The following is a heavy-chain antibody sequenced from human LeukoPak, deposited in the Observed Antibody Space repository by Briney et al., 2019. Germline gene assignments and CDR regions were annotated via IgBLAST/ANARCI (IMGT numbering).Heavy chain of an antibody. CDR1: AYSFISYG. J-gene: IGHJ4*02. CDR2: ISPYNGNT. D-gene: IGHD1-14*01. Sequence: ASVKVSCKASAYSFISYGLYWMRHAPGQGLEWMGWISPYNGNTNYAQNLQGRVTMTTDTSTSTAYMELRSLRSDDTAVYYCAGVDNGGFTWSLYYFDYWGQGTLVTVSS. V-gene: IGHV1-18*01. CDR3: AGVDNGGFTWSLYYFDY.